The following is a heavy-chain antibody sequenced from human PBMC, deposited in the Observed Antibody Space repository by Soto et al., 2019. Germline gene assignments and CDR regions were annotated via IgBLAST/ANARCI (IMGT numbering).Heavy chain of an antibody. J-gene: IGHJ1*01. D-gene: IGHD1-26*01. CDR2: MRSKAYSEST. V-gene: IGHV3-49*03. CDR1: GFICGDYA. CDR3: TRGYSGRYYEYFHH. Sequence: GGSLRLSCTASGFICGDYAVSWFRQAPGKGLEWVGFMRSKAYSESTEYAASVKGRFTISRDDSKSIAYLQMDSLKTEDTAVYYCTRGYSGRYYEYFHHWGQGT.